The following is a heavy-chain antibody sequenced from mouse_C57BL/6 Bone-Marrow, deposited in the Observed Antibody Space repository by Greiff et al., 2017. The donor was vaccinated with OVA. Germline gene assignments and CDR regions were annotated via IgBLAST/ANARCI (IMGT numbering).Heavy chain of an antibody. V-gene: IGHV1-5*01. CDR1: GYTFTSYW. CDR2: IYPGNSDT. D-gene: IGHD4-1*02. CDR3: SQLGRGGLYAMDY. Sequence: EVQLQQSGTVLARPGASVKMSCKTSGYTFTSYWMHWVKQRPGQGLEWIGAIYPGNSDTSYNQKFKGKAKLTAVTSASTAYMELSSLTNEDSAVYYCSQLGRGGLYAMDYWGQGTSVTVSS. J-gene: IGHJ4*01.